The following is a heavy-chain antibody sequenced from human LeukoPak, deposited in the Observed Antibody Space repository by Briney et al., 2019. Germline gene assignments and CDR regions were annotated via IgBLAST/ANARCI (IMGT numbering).Heavy chain of an antibody. CDR3: ARVGPTLHFDY. J-gene: IGHJ4*02. CDR1: GFTFSSYA. D-gene: IGHD1-26*01. V-gene: IGHV3-30*04. CDR2: ISYDGSNK. Sequence: GGSLRLSCAASGFTFSSYAMHWVRQAPGKGLEWVAVISYDGSNKYYADSVKGRFTISRDNTKNSLYLQMNSLRAEDTAVYYCARVGPTLHFDYWGQGTLVTVSS.